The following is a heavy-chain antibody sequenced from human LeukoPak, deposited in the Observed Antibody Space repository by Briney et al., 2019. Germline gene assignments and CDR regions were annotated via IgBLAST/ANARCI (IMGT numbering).Heavy chain of an antibody. CDR2: INPNSGGT. D-gene: IGHD3-3*01. CDR1: GYTFIDYY. V-gene: IGHV1-2*02. Sequence: ASVKVSCKASGYTFIDYYIHWVRQAPGQGLEWMGWINPNSGGTNYAQKFQGRVTMTRDTSISTAYMELSRLRSDDTAVYYCARDVRGFLEWILDYWGQGTLVTVSS. J-gene: IGHJ4*02. CDR3: ARDVRGFLEWILDY.